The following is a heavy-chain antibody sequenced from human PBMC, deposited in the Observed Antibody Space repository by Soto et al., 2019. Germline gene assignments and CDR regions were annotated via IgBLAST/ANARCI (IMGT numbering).Heavy chain of an antibody. Sequence: KVSCKASVGTFSSYTISWVRQAPGQGXXXXXXLXNXXXTEXXEKXXXXXXXIXXXXXXXTAYMQPRSMRSDDPAVYYCARDVGSRFDYWGQGTMVTVYS. D-gene: IGHD5-12*01. J-gene: IGHJ4*02. V-gene: IGHV1-69*08. CDR3: ARDVGSRFDY. CDR2: LXNXXXTE. CDR1: VGTFSSYT.